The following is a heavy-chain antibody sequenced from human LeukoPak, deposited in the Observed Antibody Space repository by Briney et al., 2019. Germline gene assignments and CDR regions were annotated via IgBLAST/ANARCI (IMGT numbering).Heavy chain of an antibody. CDR3: ARGPPPDFDRSGFYYNY. J-gene: IGHJ4*02. Sequence: PSETLSLTCAIYGGSFSGYYWSCFRQPPGKGLEWIGEISHAAGASYNPSLESRVTISEDTSKNQFSLNLRSVTAADTAVYYCARGPPPDFDRSGFYYNYWGQGTLVIASS. V-gene: IGHV4-34*01. D-gene: IGHD3-22*01. CDR1: GGSFSGYY. CDR2: ISHAAGA.